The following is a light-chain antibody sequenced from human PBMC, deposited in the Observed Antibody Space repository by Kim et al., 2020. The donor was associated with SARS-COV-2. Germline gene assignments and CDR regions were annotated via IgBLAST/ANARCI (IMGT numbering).Light chain of an antibody. V-gene: IGLV5-37*01. Sequence: LTLPSDINVGSYNKYWYQQKPGSPPRYLLYYYSDSNKGQGSGVPSRFSGSKDASANTGILLISGLQSEDEADYYCMIWPSNASGVFGTGTKVTVL. J-gene: IGLJ1*01. CDR1: SDINVGSYN. CDR3: MIWPSNASGV. CDR2: YYSDSNK.